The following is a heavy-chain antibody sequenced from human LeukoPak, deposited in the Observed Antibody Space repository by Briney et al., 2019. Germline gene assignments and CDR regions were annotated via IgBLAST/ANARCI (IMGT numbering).Heavy chain of an antibody. Sequence: SQTLSLTCTVSGDSISSGDYYWSWIRQPAGKGLEWIGRISSSGSTNYNPSLKSRVTISVDTSKNQFSLKLSSVTAADTAVYYCARGPSRTMVRGRSASSFPWGQGTLVTVSS. CDR2: ISSSGST. J-gene: IGHJ5*02. CDR1: GDSISSGDYY. CDR3: ARGPSRTMVRGRSASSFP. D-gene: IGHD3-10*01. V-gene: IGHV4-61*02.